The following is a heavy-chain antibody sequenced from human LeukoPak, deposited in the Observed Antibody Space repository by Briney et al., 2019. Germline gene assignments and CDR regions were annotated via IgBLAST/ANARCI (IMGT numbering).Heavy chain of an antibody. CDR2: ISSTGGTA. Sequence: PGGTLRLSCAASGFTFSSFGMSWVRQAPGKGLEWVSAISSTGGTAYYADSVKGRFTISRDNAKNSLYLQMNSLRAEDTAVYYCARDDAFDIWGQGTMVTVSS. V-gene: IGHV3-21*01. J-gene: IGHJ3*02. CDR3: ARDDAFDI. CDR1: GFTFSSFG.